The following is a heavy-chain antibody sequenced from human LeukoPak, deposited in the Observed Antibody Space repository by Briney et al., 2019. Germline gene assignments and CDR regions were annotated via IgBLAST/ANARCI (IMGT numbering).Heavy chain of an antibody. CDR1: GFIFSNYW. Sequence: GGSLRLSCAASGFIFSNYWMTWVRQAPGKGLEWVANIKQGGSEKYYVDSVKGRFTISRDNAKNSLYLQTNSLRAEDTAVYYCAGVRGDYYFDFWGQGTLVTVSS. D-gene: IGHD2-21*02. J-gene: IGHJ4*02. CDR2: IKQGGSEK. CDR3: AGVRGDYYFDF. V-gene: IGHV3-7*04.